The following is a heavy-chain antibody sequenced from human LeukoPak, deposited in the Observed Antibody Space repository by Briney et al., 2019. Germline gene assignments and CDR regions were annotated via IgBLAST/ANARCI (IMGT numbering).Heavy chain of an antibody. CDR1: GFTFRSYA. Sequence: GGSLRLSCAASGFTFRSYAMSWVRQAPGKGLEWVSAITGSGGSTYYADSVKGRFTISRDNSKNTLYVQMNSLRAEDTAVYYCAKEGGLERPDYYYYYMDVWGKGTTVTVSS. J-gene: IGHJ6*03. D-gene: IGHD1-1*01. CDR3: AKEGGLERPDYYYYYMDV. V-gene: IGHV3-23*01. CDR2: ITGSGGST.